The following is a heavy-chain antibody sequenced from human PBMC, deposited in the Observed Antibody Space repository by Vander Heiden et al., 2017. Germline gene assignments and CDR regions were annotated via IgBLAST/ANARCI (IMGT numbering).Heavy chain of an antibody. CDR3: ANSIWG. CDR1: GFTFSSYG. D-gene: IGHD3-16*01. Sequence: EVQLLESGGGLIQPGGSLRLSCAASGFTFSSYGMSWVRQAPGKGLGWVSGISGSAGNTYYADSVKGRFTISRDNSKNTLYLQMNSLRAEDTAVYSCANSIWGWGQGTLVTVSS. J-gene: IGHJ4*02. V-gene: IGHV3-23*01. CDR2: ISGSAGNT.